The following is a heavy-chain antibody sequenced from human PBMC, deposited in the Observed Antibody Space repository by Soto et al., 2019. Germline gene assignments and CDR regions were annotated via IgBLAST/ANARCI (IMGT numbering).Heavy chain of an antibody. D-gene: IGHD1-1*01. Sequence: GGSLILSCAASGFTFSSYAMHWVRQAPGKGLEWVAVISYDGSNKYYADSVKGRFTISRDNSKNTLYPQMNSLRAEDTAVYYCARDGPNWNDAEDYFDYWGQGTLVTVSS. CDR2: ISYDGSNK. J-gene: IGHJ4*02. V-gene: IGHV3-30-3*01. CDR1: GFTFSSYA. CDR3: ARDGPNWNDAEDYFDY.